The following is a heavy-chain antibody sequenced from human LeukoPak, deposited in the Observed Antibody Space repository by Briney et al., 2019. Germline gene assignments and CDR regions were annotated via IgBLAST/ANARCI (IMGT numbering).Heavy chain of an antibody. CDR1: GFVFSNYW. CDR2: RKPDGTEK. Sequence: GGSLRLSCAASGFVFSNYWMSWGRRAPGEGVEWVANRKPDGTEKYYLDSLKGRFTISRDNAKTSLYLQMNSLRVEDTAVYYCARGGNSSWDYWGQGALVTVSS. CDR3: ARGGNSSWDY. V-gene: IGHV3-7*01. J-gene: IGHJ4*02. D-gene: IGHD6-6*01.